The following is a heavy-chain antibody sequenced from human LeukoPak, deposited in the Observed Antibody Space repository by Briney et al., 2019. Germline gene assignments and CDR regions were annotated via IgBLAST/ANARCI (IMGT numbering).Heavy chain of an antibody. V-gene: IGHV2-5*01. J-gene: IGHJ3*02. CDR1: GFSLSTSGVG. Sequence: SGPTLVNPTQTLTLTCTFSGFSLSTSGVGVGWVRQPPGKALEWLAFIYWNDDKRYSPSLKGRLTITKDTSKNQVVLTMTNMDPVDTATYYCAHSGTVTTPHDAFDIWGQGTMVTVFS. CDR2: IYWNDDK. CDR3: AHSGTVTTPHDAFDI. D-gene: IGHD4-17*01.